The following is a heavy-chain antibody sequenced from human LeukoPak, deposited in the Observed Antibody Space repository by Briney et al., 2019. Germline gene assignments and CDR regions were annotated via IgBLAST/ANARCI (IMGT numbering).Heavy chain of an antibody. Sequence: ASVKVSCKASGYTFTSYDINWVRQATGQGLEWMGWMNPNSGNTGYAQKFQGRVTMTRNTSISTAYMELSSLRSEDTAVYYCARGPPRLREGATDYYYYYYMDVWGKGTTVTVSS. J-gene: IGHJ6*03. V-gene: IGHV1-8*01. CDR2: MNPNSGNT. CDR3: ARGPPRLREGATDYYYYYYMDV. CDR1: GYTFTSYD. D-gene: IGHD1-26*01.